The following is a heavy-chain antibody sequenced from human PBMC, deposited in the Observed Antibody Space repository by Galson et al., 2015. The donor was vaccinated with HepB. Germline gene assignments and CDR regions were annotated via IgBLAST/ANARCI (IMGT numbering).Heavy chain of an antibody. V-gene: IGHV5-10-1*01. D-gene: IGHD3-10*01. Sequence: SGAEVKKPGESLRISCKGSGYTFTTFWISWVRQMPGKGLEWMGRIDPGDSYTDYSPSFQGHVTISADKSITTAYLQWSSLKAADTAMYYCASRQYYYGSGTYYNVSDYWGQGTLVTVSS. J-gene: IGHJ4*02. CDR1: GYTFTTFW. CDR3: ASRQYYYGSGTYYNVSDY. CDR2: IDPGDSYT.